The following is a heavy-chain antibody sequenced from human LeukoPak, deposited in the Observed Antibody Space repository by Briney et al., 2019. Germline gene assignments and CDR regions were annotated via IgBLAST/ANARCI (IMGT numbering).Heavy chain of an antibody. V-gene: IGHV3-23*01. Sequence: GGSLRLSCAASGFTFSSYAMSWVRQAPGQGLEWVSTVSGSDGNTYYANSVKGRFTISRDNSKNTLYLQMGSLRAEDMAVYYCARVSVAGMRGYFDYWGQGTLVTVSS. CDR1: GFTFSSYA. CDR2: VSGSDGNT. J-gene: IGHJ4*02. CDR3: ARVSVAGMRGYFDY. D-gene: IGHD6-19*01.